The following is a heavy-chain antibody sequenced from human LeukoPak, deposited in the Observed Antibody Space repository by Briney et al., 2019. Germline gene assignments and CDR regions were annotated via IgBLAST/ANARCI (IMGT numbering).Heavy chain of an antibody. V-gene: IGHV3-30-3*01. Sequence: GGSLRLSCAASGFTFSSYAMSWVRQAPGKGLEWVAVISYDGSNKYYADSVKGRFTISRDNSKNTLYLQMNSLRAEDTAVYYCARDKASGWSQLPVDYYYGMDVWGQGTTVTVSS. CDR3: ARDKASGWSQLPVDYYYGMDV. CDR2: ISYDGSNK. J-gene: IGHJ6*02. D-gene: IGHD6-19*01. CDR1: GFTFSSYA.